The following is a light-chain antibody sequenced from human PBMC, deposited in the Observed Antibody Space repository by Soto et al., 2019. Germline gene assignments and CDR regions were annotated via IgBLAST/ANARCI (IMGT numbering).Light chain of an antibody. J-gene: IGKJ5*01. V-gene: IGKV1-5*03. CDR1: QTISTW. Sequence: DIQMTQSPPTLSASVGDRVTITCRASQTISTWLAWYQQKPGKAPKLLIYKASKLENGVPSRFSGSGSGTEFTLTISSLQPDDFATYYCQQRSNWPPSITFGQGTRLEIK. CDR3: QQRSNWPPSIT. CDR2: KAS.